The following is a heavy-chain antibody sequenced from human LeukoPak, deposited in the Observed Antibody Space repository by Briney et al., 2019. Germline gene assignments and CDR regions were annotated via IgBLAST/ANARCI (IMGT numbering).Heavy chain of an antibody. J-gene: IGHJ6*02. V-gene: IGHV4-31*03. CDR3: ARAGIEDYYYYGMDV. CDR1: GVSISSGAHY. CDR2: INYSGST. Sequence: SETLSLTCTVSGVSISSGAHYWSWIRQHPGKGLEWIGYINYSGSTYYSPSLKSRVTISADTSKNQFSLKLSSVTAADTAVYYCARAGIEDYYYYGMDVWGQGTTVTVSS.